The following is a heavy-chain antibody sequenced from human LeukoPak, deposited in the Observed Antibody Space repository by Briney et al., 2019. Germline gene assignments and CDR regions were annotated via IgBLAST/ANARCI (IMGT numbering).Heavy chain of an antibody. CDR1: GFTFSSYS. CDR2: ISYDGSNK. D-gene: IGHD6-13*01. CDR3: AKVAVSSSWYPNAEYFQH. J-gene: IGHJ1*01. V-gene: IGHV3-30*18. Sequence: GGSLRLSCAASGFTFSSYSMNWVRQAPGKGLEWVAVISYDGSNKYYADSVKGRFTISRDNSKNTLYLQMNSLRAEDTAVYYCAKVAVSSSWYPNAEYFQHWGQGTLVTVSS.